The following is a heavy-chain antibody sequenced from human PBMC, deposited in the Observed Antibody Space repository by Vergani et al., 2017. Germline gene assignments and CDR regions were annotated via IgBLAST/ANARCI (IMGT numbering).Heavy chain of an antibody. J-gene: IGHJ5*02. CDR1: GGSISSGSYY. Sequence: QVQLQESGPGLVKPSQTLSLTCTVSGGSISSGSYYWSWIRQPPGKGLEWIGYIYYSGSTNYNPSLTSRVTISGDTSKNHFSLKLSSVTAADTAVSYCAVGRVTFLVRVVRGAVRFDRWGQGTLVTVSS. D-gene: IGHD3-10*01. CDR3: AVGRVTFLVRVVRGAVRFDR. CDR2: IYYSGST. V-gene: IGHV4-61*01.